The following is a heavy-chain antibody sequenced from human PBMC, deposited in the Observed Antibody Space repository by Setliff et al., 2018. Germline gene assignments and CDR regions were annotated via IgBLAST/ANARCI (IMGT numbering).Heavy chain of an antibody. CDR1: GGSISSGGYY. Sequence: PSETLSLTCTVSGGSISSGGYYWSWIRQHPGKGLEWIGYIYYSGSTSYYNPSLKSRVTISEDTSKNQFSLKLSSVTAADTAVYYCARGRAGHSGHWGQGTLVTVSS. V-gene: IGHV4-31*03. CDR2: IYYSGSTS. D-gene: IGHD6-19*01. CDR3: ARGRAGHSGH. J-gene: IGHJ4*02.